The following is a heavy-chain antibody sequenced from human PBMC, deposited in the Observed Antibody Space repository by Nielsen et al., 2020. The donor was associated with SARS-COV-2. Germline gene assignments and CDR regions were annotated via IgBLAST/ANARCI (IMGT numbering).Heavy chain of an antibody. CDR1: GGSISSYY. V-gene: IGHV4-59*01. CDR2: IYYSGST. Sequence: GSLRLSCTVSGGSISSYYWSWIRQPPGKGLEWIGYIYYSGSTNYNPSLKSRVTISVDTSKNQFSLKLSSVTAADTAVYYCARVEGITIFGVVIIGAFDIWGQGTMVTVSS. D-gene: IGHD3-3*01. J-gene: IGHJ3*02. CDR3: ARVEGITIFGVVIIGAFDI.